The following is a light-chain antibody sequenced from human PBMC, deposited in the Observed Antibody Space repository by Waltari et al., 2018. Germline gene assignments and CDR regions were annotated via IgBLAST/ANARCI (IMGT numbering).Light chain of an antibody. CDR1: QSINTY. CDR3: EQGYNTPRT. V-gene: IGKV1-39*01. Sequence: DIQMTQSPSSLSASVVDRVTITCRASQSINTYLSWYQQKPGRAPKVLIYAASSLQSGVPSRFSGSGSGTDFTLTISSLQPEDFATYDCEQGYNTPRTFGGGTKVEIK. J-gene: IGKJ4*01. CDR2: AAS.